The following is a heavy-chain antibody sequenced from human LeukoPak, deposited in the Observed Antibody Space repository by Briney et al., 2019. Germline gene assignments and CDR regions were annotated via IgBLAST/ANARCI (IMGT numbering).Heavy chain of an antibody. CDR2: ISCSDGCT. Sequence: PGGSLRLSCAASGFIFSSYAMSWVRQAPGKGLEWVSTISCSDGCTYYADSVKGRFSVSRDNSKNTLYLQIHSLRAEDTAVYYCAKTDYGDYGSPSGGMDVWGQGTTVTVSS. CDR3: AKTDYGDYGSPSGGMDV. CDR1: GFIFSSYA. J-gene: IGHJ6*02. D-gene: IGHD4-17*01. V-gene: IGHV3-23*01.